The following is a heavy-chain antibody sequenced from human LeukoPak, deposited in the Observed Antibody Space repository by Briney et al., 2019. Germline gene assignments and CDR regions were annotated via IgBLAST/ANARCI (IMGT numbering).Heavy chain of an antibody. CDR2: ISYDGSNK. D-gene: IGHD3-10*01. J-gene: IGHJ6*04. V-gene: IGHV3-30-3*01. Sequence: GGSLRLSCAASGFTFSSYAMHWVRQAPGKGLEWVAVISYDGSNKYYADSVKGRFTISRDNSKNTLYLQMNSLRAEDTAVYYCAVDYPLWFGTMDVWGKGTTATVSS. CDR3: AVDYPLWFGTMDV. CDR1: GFTFSSYA.